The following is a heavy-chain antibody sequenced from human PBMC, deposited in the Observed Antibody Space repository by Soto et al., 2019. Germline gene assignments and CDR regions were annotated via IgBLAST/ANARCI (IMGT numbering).Heavy chain of an antibody. V-gene: IGHV4-59*01. D-gene: IGHD3-3*01. CDR3: ASRGPNYDFWSGYYGRRRPSDAFEI. CDR1: GGSISSYY. Sequence: PSETLSLTCTVSGGSISSYYWSWIRQPPGKGLEWIGYIYYSGSTNYNPSLKSRVTISVDTSKNQFSLKLSSVTAADTAVYYCASRGPNYDFWSGYYGRRRPSDAFEIWGQGTMVTVSS. CDR2: IYYSGST. J-gene: IGHJ3*02.